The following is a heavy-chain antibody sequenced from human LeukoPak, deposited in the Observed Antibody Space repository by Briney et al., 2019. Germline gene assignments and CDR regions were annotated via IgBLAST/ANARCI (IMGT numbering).Heavy chain of an antibody. CDR3: ARAIYSSGERAFDY. CDR1: GGSISSYY. V-gene: IGHV4-59*01. J-gene: IGHJ4*02. D-gene: IGHD6-19*01. Sequence: SETLSLTCTVSGGSISSYYWSWIRQPPGKGLEWIGYIYYSGITNYHPSLKSRVTISVDTSKNQFSLKLSSVTAADTAVYYCARAIYSSGERAFDYWGQGTLVTVSS. CDR2: IYYSGIT.